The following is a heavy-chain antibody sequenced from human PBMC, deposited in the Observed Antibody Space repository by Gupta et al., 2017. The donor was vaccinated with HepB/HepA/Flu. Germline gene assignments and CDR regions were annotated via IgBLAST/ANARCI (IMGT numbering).Heavy chain of an antibody. V-gene: IGHV3-7*01. CDR1: GFTFSAYW. CDR2: IKHDGSEE. D-gene: IGHD6-19*01. J-gene: IGHJ6*02. Sequence: EVQLVESGGGLVQPGGSLRPSCAASGFTFSAYWMTWVRQSPGKGLEWVANIKHDGSEEYYVDSVKGRFTISRDNAKNSLYLQMNSLRVEDTAVYFAVAGDFYYYGMDVWGQGTTVTVSS. CDR3: VAGDFYYYGMDV.